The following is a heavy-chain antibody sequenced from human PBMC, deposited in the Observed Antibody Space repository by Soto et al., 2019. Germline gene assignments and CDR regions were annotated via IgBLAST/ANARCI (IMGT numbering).Heavy chain of an antibody. V-gene: IGHV4-61*01. CDR1: GGSVSSGSYY. CDR3: ATVGYDFWSGYYEGYFQH. D-gene: IGHD3-3*01. CDR2: IYYSGST. Sequence: QVQLQVSGPGLVKPSETLSLTCTVSGGSVSSGSYYWSWIRQPPGKGLEWIGYIYYSGSTNYNPSLKSRVTISVDTSKNQFSLKLSSVTAADTAVYYCATVGYDFWSGYYEGYFQHWGQGTLVTVSS. J-gene: IGHJ1*01.